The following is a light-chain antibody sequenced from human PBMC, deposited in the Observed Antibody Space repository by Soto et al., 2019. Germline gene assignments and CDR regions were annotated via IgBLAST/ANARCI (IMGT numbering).Light chain of an antibody. CDR1: QSVSTNY. Sequence: EIVLTQSPGTLSLSPGERATLSCRASQSVSTNYLAWYQQKPGQAPRLLIYDASSRATGIPDRFSGSGSGADFALTISRLEPEDFAVYYCQQYGSVPLTFGGGTKVEIK. CDR3: QQYGSVPLT. CDR2: DAS. V-gene: IGKV3-20*01. J-gene: IGKJ4*01.